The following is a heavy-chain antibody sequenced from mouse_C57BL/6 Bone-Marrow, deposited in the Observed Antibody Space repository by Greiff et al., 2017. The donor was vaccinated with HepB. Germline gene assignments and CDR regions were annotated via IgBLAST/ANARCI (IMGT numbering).Heavy chain of an antibody. V-gene: IGHV5-4*03. D-gene: IGHD1-1*02. CDR3: ARVLPLSGIYGYDY. J-gene: IGHJ2*01. CDR1: GFTFSSYA. CDR2: ISDGGSYT. Sequence: DVMLVESGGGLVKPGGSLKLSCAASGFTFSSYAMSWVRQTPEKRLEWVATISDGGSYTYYPDNVKGRDTISRDNGKNNLYLQLSHLKSEDTAMYYCARVLPLSGIYGYDYWGQGTTLTVSS.